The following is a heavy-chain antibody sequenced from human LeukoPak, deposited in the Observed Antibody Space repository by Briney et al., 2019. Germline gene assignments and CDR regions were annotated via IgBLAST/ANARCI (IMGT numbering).Heavy chain of an antibody. CDR2: ICYEGSNK. CDR3: AKDRGGYCSGGSCYYFDD. Sequence: PGGSLRLSCAASGFTFSSYGIHWVRQAPGKGLEWVAFICYEGSNKYYADSVKGRFTISRDNSENTLHLQMNSLRAEDTAVYYCAKDRGGYCSGGSCYYFDDWGQGTLVIVSS. CDR1: GFTFSSYG. D-gene: IGHD2-15*01. V-gene: IGHV3-30*02. J-gene: IGHJ4*02.